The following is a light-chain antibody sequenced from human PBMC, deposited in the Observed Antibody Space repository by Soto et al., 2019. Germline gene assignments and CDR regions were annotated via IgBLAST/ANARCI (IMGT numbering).Light chain of an antibody. CDR3: QQYANLPVT. Sequence: DIQMTQSPSSLSASLGDRVTITCQASQGISNYLNWYQQKPGKAPKLLIYDASSLETGVPSRFSGGGSGTDFTFTIRSLQPEDIATYYCQQYANLPVTFGQGTRLQIK. CDR2: DAS. V-gene: IGKV1-33*01. CDR1: QGISNY. J-gene: IGKJ5*01.